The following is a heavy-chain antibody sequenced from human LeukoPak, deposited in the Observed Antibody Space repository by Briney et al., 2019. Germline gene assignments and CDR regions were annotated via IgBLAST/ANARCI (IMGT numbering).Heavy chain of an antibody. CDR2: INPNSGGT. V-gene: IGHV1-2*02. CDR1: GYTFTGYY. CDR3: AREGVVPAASDGGFDY. D-gene: IGHD2-2*01. Sequence: ASVKVSCKASGYTFTGYYMHWVRQAPGQGPEWMGWINPNSGGTNYAQKFQGRVTMTRDTSISTAYMELSRLRSDDTAVYYCAREGVVPAASDGGFDYWGQGTLVTVSS. J-gene: IGHJ4*02.